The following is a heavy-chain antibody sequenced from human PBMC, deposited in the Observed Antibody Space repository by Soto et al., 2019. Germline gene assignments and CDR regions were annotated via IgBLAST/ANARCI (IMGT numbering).Heavy chain of an antibody. Sequence: ALFKVSCKASAYTFTGYYMHWVLQAPGQGLECMGWINPNSGGTNYAQKFQGRVTMTRDTSISTAYMELSRLRSDETAVYYCARGVGTTIASRFDSWGQGTLVTVSS. CDR3: ARGVGTTIASRFDS. CDR2: INPNSGGT. CDR1: AYTFTGYY. V-gene: IGHV1-2*02. D-gene: IGHD6-6*01. J-gene: IGHJ4*02.